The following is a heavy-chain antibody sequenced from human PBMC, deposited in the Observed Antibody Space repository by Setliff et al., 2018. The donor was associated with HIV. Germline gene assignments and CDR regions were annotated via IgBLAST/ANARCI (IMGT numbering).Heavy chain of an antibody. Sequence: PGGSLRLSCVASGLTFSGDWMNWVRQAPGKGLEWVANIKRDGSEKRYVDSVKGRFTISRDNAKNSLYLQMNSLRDEDTAVYYCGREIWYTVFDWGQGTMVTVSS. D-gene: IGHD1-20*01. V-gene: IGHV3-7*03. CDR2: IKRDGSEK. CDR3: GREIWYTVFD. J-gene: IGHJ3*01. CDR1: GLTFSGDW.